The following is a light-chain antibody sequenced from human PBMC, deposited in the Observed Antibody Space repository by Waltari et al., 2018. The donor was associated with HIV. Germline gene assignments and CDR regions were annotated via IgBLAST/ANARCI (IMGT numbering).Light chain of an antibody. V-gene: IGLV3-1*01. CDR2: QAG. CDR1: HLGDKY. J-gene: IGLJ3*02. Sequence: SYELTQPPSVSVSPGQTARITCSGAHLGDKYACWYQQKPGQSPVLVIYQAGKRPSGIPERFSGSNSGNTATLIISGTQAMDEADYYCQAWDSSTWMFGGGTKLTVL. CDR3: QAWDSSTWM.